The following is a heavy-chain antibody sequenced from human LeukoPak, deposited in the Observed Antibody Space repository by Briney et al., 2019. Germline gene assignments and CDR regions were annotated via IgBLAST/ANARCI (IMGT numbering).Heavy chain of an antibody. J-gene: IGHJ3*02. V-gene: IGHV3-21*01. CDR1: GFTFSSYS. Sequence: GGSLRLSCAASGFTFSSYSLNWVRQAPGKGLEWVSSISRSSSYIFYADSVKGRFTTSRDNAKKSLYLQMNSLRAEDTAVYYCARDIVVVPAASSDAFDIWGQGTMVTVSS. D-gene: IGHD2-2*01. CDR3: ARDIVVVPAASSDAFDI. CDR2: ISRSSSYI.